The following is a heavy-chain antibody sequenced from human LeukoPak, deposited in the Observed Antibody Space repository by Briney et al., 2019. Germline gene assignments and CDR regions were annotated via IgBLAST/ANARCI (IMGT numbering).Heavy chain of an antibody. V-gene: IGHV1-2*02. D-gene: IGHD3-22*01. CDR1: GYTLADFH. CDR2: LNPHSGAT. J-gene: IGHJ5*02. CDR3: ARDRASDSSGEPMFNP. Sequence: ASVKVSCKASGYTLADFHIQWVRQAPGHGLEWMGTLNPHSGATHYSQKFRGRVTMTRDTSVSTAYMELSRLTSDDTAVYYYARDRASDSSGEPMFNPWGQGTLVAVSS.